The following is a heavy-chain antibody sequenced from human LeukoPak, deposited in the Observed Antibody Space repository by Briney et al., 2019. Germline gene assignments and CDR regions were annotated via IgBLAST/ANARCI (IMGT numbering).Heavy chain of an antibody. CDR1: GYTFTGYY. J-gene: IGHJ6*03. CDR2: INPNSGGT. CDR3: ARDAVWSSSWYRNYYYYMDV. V-gene: IGHV1-2*02. D-gene: IGHD6-13*01. Sequence: ASVKVSCKASGYTFTGYYMHWVRQAPGQGLEWMGWINPNSGGTNYAQKFQGRVTMTRYTSISTAYMELSRLRSDDTAVYYCARDAVWSSSWYRNYYYYMDVWGKGTTVTVSS.